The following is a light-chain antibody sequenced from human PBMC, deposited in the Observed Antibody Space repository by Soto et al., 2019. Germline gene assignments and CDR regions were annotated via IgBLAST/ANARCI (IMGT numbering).Light chain of an antibody. V-gene: IGLV2-23*01. Sequence: QSVLTQPASVSGSPGQSITISCTGTSSDVGSYNLVSWYQQHPGKAPKLMIYEGSKRPSGVSNRFSGSKSGNTAYLTISGLQAEDEADYYFCSYAGSVVFGGGTKLTVL. J-gene: IGLJ2*01. CDR1: SSDVGSYNL. CDR3: CSYAGSVV. CDR2: EGS.